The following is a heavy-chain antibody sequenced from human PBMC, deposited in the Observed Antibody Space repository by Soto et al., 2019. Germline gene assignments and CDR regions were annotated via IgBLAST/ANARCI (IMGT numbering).Heavy chain of an antibody. V-gene: IGHV1-69*13. J-gene: IGHJ6*02. CDR3: ALYSSSWYDYYYGMDV. D-gene: IGHD6-13*01. CDR1: GGTFSSYA. Sequence: ASVKVSCKASGGTFSSYAISWVRQAPGQGLEWMGGIIPIFGTANYAQKFQGRVTITADESTSTAYMELSSLRSEDTAVYYCALYSSSWYDYYYGMDVWGQGTTVTVSS. CDR2: IIPIFGTA.